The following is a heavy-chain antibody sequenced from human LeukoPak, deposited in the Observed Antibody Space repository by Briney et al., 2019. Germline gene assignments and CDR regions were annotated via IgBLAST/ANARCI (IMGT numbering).Heavy chain of an antibody. J-gene: IGHJ6*02. CDR3: HMGEDGYNGNYGMDV. CDR2: IITIAGIV. Sequence: GSSVKVSCKASGGTFSSYAISWVRQAPGQGLEWMGRIITIAGIVNYAQKFQGRVTIIADKSTSTAYMELSSLRSEDTAVYYCHMGEDGYNGNYGMDVWGQGTTVTVSS. CDR1: GGTFSSYA. D-gene: IGHD5-24*01. V-gene: IGHV1-69*04.